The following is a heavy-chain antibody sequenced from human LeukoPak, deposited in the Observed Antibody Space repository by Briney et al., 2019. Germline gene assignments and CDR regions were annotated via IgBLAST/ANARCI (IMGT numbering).Heavy chain of an antibody. CDR3: ARDRSEYDSSGAFDY. Sequence: SGGSLRLSCAASGFTFSSYTMSWVRQAPGKGLEWVSTITTSDGNTYYADSVKGRFTVSRDNSKNTLFLQMNSLRAEDTAVYYCARDRSEYDSSGAFDYWGQGTLVTVSS. J-gene: IGHJ4*02. CDR1: GFTFSSYT. CDR2: ITTSDGNT. V-gene: IGHV3-23*01. D-gene: IGHD3-22*01.